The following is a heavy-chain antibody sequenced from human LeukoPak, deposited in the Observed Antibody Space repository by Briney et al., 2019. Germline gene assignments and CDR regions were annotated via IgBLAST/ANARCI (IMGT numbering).Heavy chain of an antibody. CDR1: GFTFSSYG. CDR3: ALTVYGSGSYWDY. J-gene: IGHJ4*02. Sequence: GGSLRPSCAASGFTFSSYGMHWVRQAPGKGLEWVAFIRYDGSNKYYADSVKGRFTISRDNSKNTLYLQMNSLRAEDTAVYYCALTVYGSGSYWDYWGQGTLVTVSS. CDR2: IRYDGSNK. D-gene: IGHD3-10*01. V-gene: IGHV3-30*02.